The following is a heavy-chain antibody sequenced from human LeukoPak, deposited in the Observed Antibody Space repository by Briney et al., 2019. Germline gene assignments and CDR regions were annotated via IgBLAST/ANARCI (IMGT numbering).Heavy chain of an antibody. CDR3: ATAKDSSGYSRYYYGMDV. V-gene: IGHV4-4*09. J-gene: IGHJ6*02. CDR2: IYTSGST. Sequence: SETLSLTCTVSGGSISSYYWSWIRQPPGKGLEWIGYIYTSGSTNYNPSLKSRVTISVDTSKNQFSLKLSSVTAADTAVYYCATAKDSSGYSRYYYGMDVWGQGTTVTVSS. D-gene: IGHD3-22*01. CDR1: GGSISSYY.